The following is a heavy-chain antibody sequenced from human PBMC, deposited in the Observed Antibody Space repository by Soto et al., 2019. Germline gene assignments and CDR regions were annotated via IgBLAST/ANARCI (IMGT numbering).Heavy chain of an antibody. CDR2: INGSSSNM. CDR1: GFTFGIYS. D-gene: IGHD2-15*01. Sequence: EVQLVESGGGLVQRGGSLRLSCAASGFTFGIYSMNWVRQAPGKGLEWISYINGSSSNMYYADSVKGRFIISRDNADNSLYLQMNSLRDADTAVYYCARGDRFRCSGDRCFSDGLFLSWGQGTLVTVSS. J-gene: IGHJ5*02. CDR3: ARGDRFRCSGDRCFSDGLFLS. V-gene: IGHV3-48*02.